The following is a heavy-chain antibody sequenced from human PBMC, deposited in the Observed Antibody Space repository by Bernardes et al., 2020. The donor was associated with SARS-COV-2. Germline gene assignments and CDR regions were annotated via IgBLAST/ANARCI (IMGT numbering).Heavy chain of an antibody. V-gene: IGHV4-39*01. D-gene: IGHD2-21*02. CDR2: FYSSGNT. CDR1: GGSISNSSYY. Sequence: SETLSLTCTVSGGSISNSSYYWGWLRQPPGKGLEWIGSFYSSGNTYYNPSLQSRLSKSIDTSRNQFSLRLSSVTAADTAVYYCAGSSCGADCYIGGLRSWDYGMDVWGQGTTVTVSS. J-gene: IGHJ6*02. CDR3: AGSSCGADCYIGGLRSWDYGMDV.